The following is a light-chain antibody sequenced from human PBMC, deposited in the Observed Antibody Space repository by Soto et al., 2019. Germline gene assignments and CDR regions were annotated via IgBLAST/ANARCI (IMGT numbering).Light chain of an antibody. V-gene: IGKV3-20*01. CDR3: QQYGTSPRT. CDR1: QSVSNSY. CDR2: GAS. Sequence: EMVLTQSPATLSVSPGERASLSCRASQSVSNSYLAWYQQKPGQAPRLLIFGASNRATVIPDRFSGSGSGTDFTLTISRLEPEDFAVYYCQQYGTSPRTFGQGTKLEIK. J-gene: IGKJ2*01.